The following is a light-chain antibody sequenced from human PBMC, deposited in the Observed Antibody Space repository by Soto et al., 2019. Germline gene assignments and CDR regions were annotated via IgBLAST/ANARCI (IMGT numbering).Light chain of an antibody. CDR3: HQYYSVPLT. CDR2: WAS. CDR1: QSLLYNSNNKNY. Sequence: DIVMTQSPDSLAVSLGERATINCKSSQSLLYNSNNKNYLAWYQQEPGQPPKLLIYWASTRESGVPDRFSGSGSGTDFTHTISNLQAEDVAVYYCHQYYSVPLTFGGGTKVEIK. V-gene: IGKV4-1*01. J-gene: IGKJ4*01.